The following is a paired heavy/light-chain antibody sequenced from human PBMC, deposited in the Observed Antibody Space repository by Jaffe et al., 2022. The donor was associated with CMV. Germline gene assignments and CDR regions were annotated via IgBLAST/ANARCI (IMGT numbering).Heavy chain of an antibody. V-gene: IGHV1-18*01. Sequence: QVQLVQSGPEVRKPGASVKVSCKASGYTFTSFGINWVRQAPGQGLEWMGWVSPYTGNTQYAQKFQGRVTMTTDKSTGTAYMELRSLRSDDTAIYYCARDHLRGSPDPWGQGTLVTVSS. CDR1: GYTFTSFG. D-gene: IGHD6-13*01. CDR3: ARDHLRGSPDP. CDR2: VSPYTGNT. J-gene: IGHJ5*02.
Light chain of an antibody. CDR2: DAS. J-gene: IGKJ4*01. CDR3: QHYNDLILT. Sequence: DIRMTQSPSSLSASVGDRVTITCQASHDISNYLNWYQQKPGKAPKLLIYDASNLETGVPSRFSGSGSGTDFTFTIHSLQPEDIATYTCQHYNDLILTFGGGTKVEIK. V-gene: IGKV1-33*01. CDR1: HDISNY.